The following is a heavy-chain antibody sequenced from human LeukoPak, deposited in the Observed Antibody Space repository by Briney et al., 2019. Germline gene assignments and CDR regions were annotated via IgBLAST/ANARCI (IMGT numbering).Heavy chain of an antibody. CDR1: GFTFSSYR. D-gene: IGHD5-18*01. CDR3: ARDPGYNYGFDY. CDR2: IYSDGTT. V-gene: IGHV3-66*01. J-gene: IGHJ4*02. Sequence: GGSLRLSCAASGFTFSSYRMYWVRQAPGKGLEWVSIIYSDGTTYYADSVKGRFTISRDNSKNSLYLQMNSLRAEDTAVYYCARDPGYNYGFDYWGQGTLVTVSS.